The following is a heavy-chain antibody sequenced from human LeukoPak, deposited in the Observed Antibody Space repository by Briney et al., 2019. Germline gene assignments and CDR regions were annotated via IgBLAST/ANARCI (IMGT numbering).Heavy chain of an antibody. CDR3: ARDLIAAAGGFDY. J-gene: IGHJ4*02. CDR2: IYYSGST. CDR1: GGSISSYY. D-gene: IGHD6-13*01. Sequence: SETLSLTCTVSGGSISSYYWSWIRQPPGKGLEWIGYIYYSGSTNYNPSLKSRVTISVDTSKNQFSLKLSSVTAADTAVYYCARDLIAAAGGFDYWGQGTLVTVSS. V-gene: IGHV4-59*01.